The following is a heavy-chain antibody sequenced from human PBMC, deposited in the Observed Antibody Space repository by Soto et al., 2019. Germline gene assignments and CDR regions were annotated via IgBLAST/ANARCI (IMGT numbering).Heavy chain of an antibody. CDR2: MDYTGRT. CDR1: GDSVGSGAVY. J-gene: IGHJ4*02. CDR3: ARDTTAFGFDY. V-gene: IGHV4-61*08. Sequence: VQLQESGPGRVKPSETLSLTCTVSGDSVGSGAVYWTWIRQPPGKGLEWIGYMDYTGRTTYNPSSKSRVTISMDASKKQFALNLTSVTAADTAMYYCARDTTAFGFDYWGQGALVTVAS. D-gene: IGHD4-17*01.